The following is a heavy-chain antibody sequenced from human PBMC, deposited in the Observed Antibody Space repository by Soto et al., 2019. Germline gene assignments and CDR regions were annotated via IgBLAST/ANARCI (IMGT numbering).Heavy chain of an antibody. V-gene: IGHV3-23*01. CDR2: ISGSGGST. D-gene: IGHD3-22*01. J-gene: IGHJ4*02. Sequence: GGSLRLSCAASGFTFSSYAMSWVRQAPGKGLEWVSAISGSGGSTYYADSVKGRFTISRDNSKNTLYLQMNSLRAEDTAVYYCAKVDDSSGYYCGAFDYWGQGALVTVSS. CDR3: AKVDDSSGYYCGAFDY. CDR1: GFTFSSYA.